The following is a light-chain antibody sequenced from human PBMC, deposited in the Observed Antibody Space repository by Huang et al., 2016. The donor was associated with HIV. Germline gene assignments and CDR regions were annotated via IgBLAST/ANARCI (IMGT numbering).Light chain of an antibody. CDR3: QQYNKWPPKT. J-gene: IGKJ1*01. CDR1: QSLSSD. V-gene: IGKV3-15*01. CDR2: GAS. Sequence: EVVMMQSPASLSVSPGERAPLSCMASQSLSSDLAWYQQKPGQAPRLLIYGASTRATGIPARCSGSGSGTECTLTISGPQSEDSAIYYCQQYNKWPPKTFGQGTKVEIK.